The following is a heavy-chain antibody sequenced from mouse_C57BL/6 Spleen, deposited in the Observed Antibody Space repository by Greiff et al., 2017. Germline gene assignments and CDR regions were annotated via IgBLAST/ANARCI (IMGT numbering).Heavy chain of an antibody. CDR2: IYPGSGST. V-gene: IGHV1-55*01. CDR3: ARNGYYWYFDF. CDR1: GFTFTSYW. D-gene: IGHD2-2*01. Sequence: QVQLQQSGAELVKPGASVKMSCTASGFTFTSYWITWVKQRPGQGLEWIGDIYPGSGSTNYNEKFKSKATLTVDTSSSTAYMQLSSLTSEDSAVYYCARNGYYWYFDFWGKGTTLTVSS. J-gene: IGHJ1*03.